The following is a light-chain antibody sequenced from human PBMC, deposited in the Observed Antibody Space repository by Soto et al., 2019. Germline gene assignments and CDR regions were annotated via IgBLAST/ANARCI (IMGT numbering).Light chain of an antibody. Sequence: EIVLTQSPATLSLSPGERATLSCRASQGLYNYLAWYQQKPGQTPRLLIYDASTRATGIPARFSGDWSGTDFTLTIDTLEPEDFAVYYCQQRISWPITFGQRTRLEIK. J-gene: IGKJ5*01. CDR1: QGLYNY. V-gene: IGKV3-11*01. CDR3: QQRISWPIT. CDR2: DAS.